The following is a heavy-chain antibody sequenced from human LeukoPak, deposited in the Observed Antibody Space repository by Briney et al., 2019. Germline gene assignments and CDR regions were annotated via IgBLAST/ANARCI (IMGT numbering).Heavy chain of an antibody. CDR1: GFTFNSYG. J-gene: IGHJ4*02. Sequence: GGSLRLSCAASGFTFNSYGMHWVRQAPGKGLEWVAFIRYGGSNKLYADSVEGRFTISRDNSKNTLYLQMNSLRAEDTAVYYCAKDSGGYYLENWGQGTLVTVSS. D-gene: IGHD1-26*01. CDR3: AKDSGGYYLEN. V-gene: IGHV3-30*02. CDR2: IRYGGSNK.